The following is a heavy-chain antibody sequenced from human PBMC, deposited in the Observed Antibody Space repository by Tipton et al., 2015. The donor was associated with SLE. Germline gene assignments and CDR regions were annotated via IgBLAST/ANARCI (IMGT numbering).Heavy chain of an antibody. CDR1: GYSISSGYY. Sequence: TLSLTCAVSGYSISSGYYWGWIRQPPGKGLEWIGSIYHSGRTYYNPSLKSRVTISVDTSKNQFSLKLSSVTAADTAVYYCATGPLRDAFDIWGQGTMVTVSS. V-gene: IGHV4-38-2*01. J-gene: IGHJ3*02. CDR2: IYHSGRT. CDR3: ATGPLRDAFDI.